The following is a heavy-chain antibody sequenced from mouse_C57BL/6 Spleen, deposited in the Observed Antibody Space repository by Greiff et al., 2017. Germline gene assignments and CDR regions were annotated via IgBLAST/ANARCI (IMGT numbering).Heavy chain of an antibody. CDR3: ARRGDYWYFDV. CDR2: IDPSDSET. CDR1: GYTFTSYW. V-gene: IGHV1-52*01. J-gene: IGHJ1*03. Sequence: QVQLQQPGAELVRPGSSVKLSCKASGYTFTSYWMHWVKQRPIQGLEWIGNIDPSDSETHYNQKFKDKATLTVDKSSSTAYMQLSSLTSEDSAVYYWARRGDYWYFDVWGKGTTVTVSS.